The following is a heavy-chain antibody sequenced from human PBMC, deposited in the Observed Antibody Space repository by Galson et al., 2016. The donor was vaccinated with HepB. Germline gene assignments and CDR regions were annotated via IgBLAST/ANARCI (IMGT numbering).Heavy chain of an antibody. CDR1: GFTFSGYW. Sequence: SLRLSCAASGFTFSGYWMRWVRQAPGKGLEWVSNIRRDGSGKYYVDSVKGRFTISRDNAKNSLYLQMNSLRAEDTAVYYCAKETSGYWGWPGWWDLDLWGHGTTVTVSS. J-gene: IGHJ6*02. CDR3: AKETSGYWGWPGWWDLDL. V-gene: IGHV3-7*03. CDR2: IRRDGSGK. D-gene: IGHD2-15*01.